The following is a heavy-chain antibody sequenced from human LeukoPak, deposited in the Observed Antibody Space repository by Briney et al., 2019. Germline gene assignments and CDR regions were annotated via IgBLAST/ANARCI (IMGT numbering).Heavy chain of an antibody. CDR1: GFSLSTSGMC. Sequence: SGSTLVKPTQALTLTCTFSGFSLSTSGMCVSWIRQPPGKALEWLVRIDWDDDKYYSTSLRARLTISMATSRNQVVLTMTNMDPVDTATYYCVRTVAGRFDYWGLGSLVTVSA. V-gene: IGHV2-70*11. CDR2: IDWDDDK. CDR3: VRTVAGRFDY. D-gene: IGHD6-19*01. J-gene: IGHJ4*02.